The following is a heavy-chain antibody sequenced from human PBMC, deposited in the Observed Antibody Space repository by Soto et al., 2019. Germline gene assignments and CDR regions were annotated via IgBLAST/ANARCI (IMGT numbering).Heavy chain of an antibody. CDR1: GGSFSGYY. D-gene: IGHD3-9*01. CDR2: INHSGST. Sequence: SETLSLTCAVYGGSFSGYYWSWIRQPPGKGLEWFGEINHSGSTNYNPSLKSRVTISVDTSKNQFSLKLSSVTAADTAVYYCARGIPYYDILTGLTQVNWFDPWGQGTLVTVSS. J-gene: IGHJ5*02. V-gene: IGHV4-34*01. CDR3: ARGIPYYDILTGLTQVNWFDP.